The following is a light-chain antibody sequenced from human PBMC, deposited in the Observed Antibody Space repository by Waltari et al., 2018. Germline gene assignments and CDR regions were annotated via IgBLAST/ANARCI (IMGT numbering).Light chain of an antibody. CDR2: EGS. J-gene: IGLJ2*01. V-gene: IGLV2-23*01. CDR1: SSDVGSYNL. CDR3: CSYAGSSTLV. Sequence: QSALTQPASVSGSPGQSITISCTGTSSDVGSYNLVSWYQQHPGKAPKLMIYEGSKRPSGVSNRFSGSKSGNTASLTISGRQAEDDADYYCCSYAGSSTLVFGGGTKLTVL.